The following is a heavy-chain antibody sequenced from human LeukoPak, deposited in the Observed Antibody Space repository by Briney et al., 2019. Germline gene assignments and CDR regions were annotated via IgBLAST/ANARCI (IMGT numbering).Heavy chain of an antibody. CDR3: ARFSSIAAAFDY. Sequence: SETLSLTCTVSGGSISSYYWNWIRQPAGKGLEWIGRIYTSGSTNYNPSLKSRVTMSVDTSKNQFSLKLSSVTAADTAVYYCARFSSIAAAFDYWGQGTLVTVSS. J-gene: IGHJ4*02. CDR1: GGSISSYY. CDR2: IYTSGST. V-gene: IGHV4-4*07. D-gene: IGHD6-13*01.